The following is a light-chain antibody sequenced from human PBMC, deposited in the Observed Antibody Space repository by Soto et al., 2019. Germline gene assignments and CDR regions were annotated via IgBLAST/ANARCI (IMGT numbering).Light chain of an antibody. Sequence: SQSAATVSAYIGDSVTTTCLASQNFIRWLARYQQKPGKTPQLLIHDASTLESGVPSRFSGSGSGTDFTLTISGLQPDDFATYYCQHYNSYPFTFAPGTKV. CDR3: QHYNSYPFT. CDR1: QNFIRW. J-gene: IGKJ3*01. CDR2: DAS. V-gene: IGKV1-5*01.